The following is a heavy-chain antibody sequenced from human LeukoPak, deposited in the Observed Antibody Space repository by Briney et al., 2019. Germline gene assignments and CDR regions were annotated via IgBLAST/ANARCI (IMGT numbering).Heavy chain of an antibody. CDR2: ISSSSSYI. J-gene: IGHJ6*03. Sequence: GGSLRLSCAASGFTLSGYSMNWVRQAPGKGLEWVSSISSSSSYIYYADSVKGRFTISRDNAKKSMYLQMNSLRAEDTAVYYCARDGRLLNYNMDVWGKGTTVTISS. CDR3: ARDGRLLNYNMDV. D-gene: IGHD2-15*01. V-gene: IGHV3-21*01. CDR1: GFTLSGYS.